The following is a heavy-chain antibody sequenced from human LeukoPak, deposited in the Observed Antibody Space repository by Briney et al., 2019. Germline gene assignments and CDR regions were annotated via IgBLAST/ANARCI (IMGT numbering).Heavy chain of an antibody. J-gene: IGHJ4*02. CDR2: ISSTGGYL. Sequence: GGSLRLSCAASGFTLSYYWMSWVRQAPGKGLEFVSSISSTGGYLYHAESVKGRFTMSRDNAENSVYLQMNSLSVEDTAVYFCVRDHYGNSGYLLWGQGTLVTVSS. V-gene: IGHV3-21*01. D-gene: IGHD3-22*01. CDR3: VRDHYGNSGYLL. CDR1: GFTLSYYW.